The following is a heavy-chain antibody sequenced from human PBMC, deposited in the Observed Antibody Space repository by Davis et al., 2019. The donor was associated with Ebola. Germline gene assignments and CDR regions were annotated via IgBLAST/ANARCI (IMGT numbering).Heavy chain of an antibody. V-gene: IGHV4-39*07. Sequence: SETLSLTCTVSGGSLSSSSYYCGWICQPPGQGLEWIGNIDSSGSTNYNPSLKSRVTISVDTSKNQFSLKLSSVTAADTAVYYCAREGYCSGGSCYGVDHAFDIWGQGTMVTVSS. CDR3: AREGYCSGGSCYGVDHAFDI. CDR2: IDSSGST. J-gene: IGHJ3*02. CDR1: GGSLSSSSYY. D-gene: IGHD2-15*01.